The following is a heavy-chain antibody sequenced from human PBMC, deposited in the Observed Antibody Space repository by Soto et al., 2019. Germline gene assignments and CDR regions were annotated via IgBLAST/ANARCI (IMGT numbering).Heavy chain of an antibody. D-gene: IGHD2-21*02. V-gene: IGHV1-18*01. CDR3: ARDLLYCGGDCYHEAFDI. CDR1: GYTFTTYG. Sequence: QVQLVQSGAEVKKPGASVKVSCKASGYTFTTYGISWVRQAPGQGLEWMGWISTYNGDTNYAQKVQGRVTMTADTSTRTAYMELRSLRSDDTAVYYCARDLLYCGGDCYHEAFDIWGQGTMVTVSS. J-gene: IGHJ3*02. CDR2: ISTYNGDT.